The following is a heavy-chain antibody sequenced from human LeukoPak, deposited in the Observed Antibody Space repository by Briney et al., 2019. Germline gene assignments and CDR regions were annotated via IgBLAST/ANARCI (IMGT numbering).Heavy chain of an antibody. Sequence: SVKVSCKASGYTFTGYYMHWVRQAPGQGLEWMGWINPNSGGTNYAQKFQGRVTMTRETSISNAYMELNRLRSDDTAVYFCARARPGPRYGVIIGYFHQWGQGTLVTVSS. CDR1: GYTFTGYY. J-gene: IGHJ1*01. V-gene: IGHV1-2*02. D-gene: IGHD5-18*01. CDR3: ARARPGPRYGVIIGYFHQ. CDR2: INPNSGGT.